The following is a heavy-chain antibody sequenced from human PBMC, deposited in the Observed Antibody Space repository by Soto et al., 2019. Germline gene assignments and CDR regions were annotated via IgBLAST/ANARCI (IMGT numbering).Heavy chain of an antibody. CDR2: ISWNSGSI. Sequence: SLRLSCAASGFTFDDYAMHWVRQAPGKGLEWVSGISWNSGSIGYADSVKGRFTISRDNAKNSLYLQMNSLRAEDTAVYYCAKDRTVPQREYYQHWGQGTLVTVSS. CDR1: GFTFDDYA. V-gene: IGHV3-9*01. D-gene: IGHD4-17*01. J-gene: IGHJ1*01. CDR3: AKDRTVPQREYYQH.